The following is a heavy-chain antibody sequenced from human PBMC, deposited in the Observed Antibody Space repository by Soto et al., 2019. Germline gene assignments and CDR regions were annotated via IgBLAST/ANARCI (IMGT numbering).Heavy chain of an antibody. Sequence: SLRLSCAASGFTFSSYSMNWVRQAPGKGLEWVSSISSSSSYIYYADSVKGRFTISRDNAKNSLYLQMNSLRAEDTAVYYCARDIHPLPYYYYYYGMDVWGQGTTVTVSS. CDR1: GFTFSSYS. CDR2: ISSSSSYI. J-gene: IGHJ6*02. D-gene: IGHD2-2*02. V-gene: IGHV3-21*01. CDR3: ARDIHPLPYYYYYYGMDV.